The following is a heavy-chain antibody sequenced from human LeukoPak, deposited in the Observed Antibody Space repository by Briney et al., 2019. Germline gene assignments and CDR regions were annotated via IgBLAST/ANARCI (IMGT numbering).Heavy chain of an antibody. Sequence: SETLSLTCTVSGGSISTFYWSWLRQPPGKHLEWIGYVYYSGSTNYNPSFKTRVTISVDTSKNQFSLKLSSVTPADTAVYYCARVDYDSSGYFDYWGQGTLVTVSS. D-gene: IGHD3-22*01. CDR3: ARVDYDSSGYFDY. J-gene: IGHJ4*02. CDR1: GGSISTFY. CDR2: VYYSGST. V-gene: IGHV4-59*01.